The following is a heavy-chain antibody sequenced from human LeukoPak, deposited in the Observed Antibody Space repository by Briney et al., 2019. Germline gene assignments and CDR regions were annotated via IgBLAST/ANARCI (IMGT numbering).Heavy chain of an antibody. CDR1: GGTFSSYA. V-gene: IGHV1-69*06. D-gene: IGHD6-13*01. CDR3: ARAHIAAAGNNFDY. J-gene: IGHJ4*02. Sequence: ASVKVSCKASGGTFSSYAFSWVRQAPGQGLEWMGGIIPIFGTANYAQKFQGRVTITADKSTSTAYMELSSLRSEDTAVYYCARAHIAAAGNNFDYWGQGTLVTVSS. CDR2: IIPIFGTA.